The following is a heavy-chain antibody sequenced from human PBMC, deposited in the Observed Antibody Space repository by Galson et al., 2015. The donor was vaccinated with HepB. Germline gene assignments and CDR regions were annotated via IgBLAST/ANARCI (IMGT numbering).Heavy chain of an antibody. CDR2: IIPIFGTA. D-gene: IGHD3-16*01. J-gene: IGHJ3*02. Sequence: SVKVSCKASGDIFSNYAISWVRQAPGQGLEWMGEIIPIFGTANYAQNFQGRVTITADESTSTAYMELGSLRSEDTAVYYCARDRGRYGGAFDIWGQGTMVTVSS. CDR3: ARDRGRYGGAFDI. CDR1: GDIFSNYA. V-gene: IGHV1-69*13.